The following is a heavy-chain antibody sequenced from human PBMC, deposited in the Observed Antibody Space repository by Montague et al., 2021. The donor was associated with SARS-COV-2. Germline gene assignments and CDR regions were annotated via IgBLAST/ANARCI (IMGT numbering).Heavy chain of an antibody. CDR2: IWSGGNDK. Sequence: SLRLSCAASGFMFRGCAMHRVRQAPGKGLEWVALIWSGGNDKFYADSVKGRFTISRDNSHNTLYLQMSSLRAEDTAVYYCVKDLIDTYSFDHWGQGTLVTVSS. CDR3: VKDLIDTYSFDH. J-gene: IGHJ4*02. V-gene: IGHV3-33*06. D-gene: IGHD2-2*02. CDR1: GFMFRGCA.